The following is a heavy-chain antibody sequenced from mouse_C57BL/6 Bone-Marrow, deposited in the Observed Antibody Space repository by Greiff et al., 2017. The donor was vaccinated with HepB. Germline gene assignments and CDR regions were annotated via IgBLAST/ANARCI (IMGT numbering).Heavy chain of an antibody. Sequence: EVKLVESGGGLVQPKGSLKLSCAASGFSFNTYAMNWVRQAPGKGLEWVALIRSKSNNYATYYADSVKDRFTISRDDSESMLYLQMNHLKTEDTAMYYCVRQGAYYSNYGAMDYWGQGTSVTVSS. CDR2: IRSKSNNYAT. D-gene: IGHD2-5*01. CDR3: VRQGAYYSNYGAMDY. CDR1: GFSFNTYA. J-gene: IGHJ4*01. V-gene: IGHV10-1*01.